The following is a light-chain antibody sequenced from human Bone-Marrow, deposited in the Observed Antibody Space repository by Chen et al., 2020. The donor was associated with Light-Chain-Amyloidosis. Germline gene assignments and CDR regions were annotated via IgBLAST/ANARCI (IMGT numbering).Light chain of an antibody. CDR2: DTS. Sequence: VLTQSPATLSLSPGEGATLSCRTSQRVGAYLAWYQQRPGQAPRLLIYDTSNRATVIPARFSGSGSETDFTLTISSLESEDYAVYYCQQGATWPWTFGHGTKVEIK. J-gene: IGKJ1*01. CDR1: QRVGAY. CDR3: QQGATWPWT. V-gene: IGKV3-11*01.